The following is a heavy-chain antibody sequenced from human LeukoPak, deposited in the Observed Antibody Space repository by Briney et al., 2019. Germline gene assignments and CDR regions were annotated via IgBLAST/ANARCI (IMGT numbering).Heavy chain of an antibody. J-gene: IGHJ4*02. CDR1: GFTVSSNY. D-gene: IGHD6-13*01. Sequence: GGSLRLSCAASGFTVSSNYMSWVRQAPGKGLEWVSVIYSGGSTYYADSVKGRFTISRDNSKNTLYLQLNSLRAEDTAVYYCARGPPDFGRIAAAVLYIVYWRQGTLVTVSS. CDR3: ARGPPDFGRIAAAVLYIVY. V-gene: IGHV3-66*01. CDR2: IYSGGST.